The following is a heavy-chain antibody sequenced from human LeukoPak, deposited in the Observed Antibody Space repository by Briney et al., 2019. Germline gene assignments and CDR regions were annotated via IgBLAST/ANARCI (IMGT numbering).Heavy chain of an antibody. V-gene: IGHV4-59*01. CDR2: MYNSGST. D-gene: IGHD6-13*01. J-gene: IGHJ2*01. CDR3: ARVYYSNSYDYWYFDL. Sequence: PSETLSLTCTVSGDSISRYYWSWVRQPPGKGLEWIGYMYNSGSTKYNPSLKSRVTISVDTSKNQFSLKLSSVTAADTAVYYCARVYYSNSYDYWYFDLWGRGTLVTVSS. CDR1: GDSISRYY.